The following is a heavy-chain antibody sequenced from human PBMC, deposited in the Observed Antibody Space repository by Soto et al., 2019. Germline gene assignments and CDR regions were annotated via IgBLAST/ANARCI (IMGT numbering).Heavy chain of an antibody. V-gene: IGHV3-30-3*01. J-gene: IGHJ6*02. CDR3: ARDYSLYDYYYYYGMDV. CDR1: GFTFTTHA. Sequence: GGSLRLSCAASGFTFTTHAMHWVRQAPGKGLEWVALISSDGGNKYYANSVKGRFTISRDISKNTLYLQMNSLRAEDTALYYCARDYSLYDYYYYYGMDVWGQGTTVTVYS. CDR2: ISSDGGNK. D-gene: IGHD6-13*01.